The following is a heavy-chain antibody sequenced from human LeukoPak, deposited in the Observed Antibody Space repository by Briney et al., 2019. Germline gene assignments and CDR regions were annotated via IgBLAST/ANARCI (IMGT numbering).Heavy chain of an antibody. CDR2: IIPIFGTA. V-gene: IGHV1-69*13. Sequence: SVKVSCKASGGTFSSYAISWLGPAPGQGLEWMGGIIPIFGTANYAQKFQGRVTITADESTSTAYMELSSLRSEDTAVYYCATLWLRLPRYNWFYPWGQGTLVAVSS. J-gene: IGHJ5*02. D-gene: IGHD5-12*01. CDR1: GGTFSSYA. CDR3: ATLWLRLPRYNWFYP.